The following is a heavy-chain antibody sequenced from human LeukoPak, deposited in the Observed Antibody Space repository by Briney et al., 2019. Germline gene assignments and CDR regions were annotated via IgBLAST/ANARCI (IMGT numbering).Heavy chain of an antibody. CDR1: RYTVASYA. Sequence: GVSGKACCKASRYTVASYAIGWVRQAPGHARERIGWISAYNSNTIYAQKPQARVTMTTDPYTSTLYLELRSLRSDDPVVYYWARDPYFEGGYYYYGMDVGNKGTTVTVSS. V-gene: IGHV1-18*04. D-gene: IGHD3-9*01. CDR3: ARDPYFEGGYYYYGMDV. CDR2: ISAYNSNT. J-gene: IGHJ6*04.